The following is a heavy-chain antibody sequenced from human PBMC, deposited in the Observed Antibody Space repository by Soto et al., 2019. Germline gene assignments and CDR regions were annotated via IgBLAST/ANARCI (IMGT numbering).Heavy chain of an antibody. Sequence: SETLSLTCTVSGGSISSSSYYWGWIRQPPGKGLEWIGSIYYSGSTYYNPFLKSRVTISVDTSKNQFSLKLSSVTAADTAVYYCARRYDFWSGYHYYYYGMDVWGQGTTVTVSS. J-gene: IGHJ6*02. CDR1: GGSISSSSYY. CDR2: IYYSGST. CDR3: ARRYDFWSGYHYYYYGMDV. V-gene: IGHV4-39*01. D-gene: IGHD3-3*01.